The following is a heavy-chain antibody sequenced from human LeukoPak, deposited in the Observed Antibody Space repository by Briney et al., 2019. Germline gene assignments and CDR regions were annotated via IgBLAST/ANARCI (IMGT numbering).Heavy chain of an antibody. CDR3: ARDPPVTSSYYYGMDV. CDR2: IYHSGST. D-gene: IGHD4-17*01. V-gene: IGHV4-38-2*02. CDR1: GYSISSGYY. Sequence: SETLSLTCTVSGYSISSGYYWGGIRPPPEKGREWVGSIYHSGSTYYNPSLKSRVTISVDTSKIQFSLKLSSVTAAETAVYYCARDPPVTSSYYYGMDVWGQGTTVTVSS. J-gene: IGHJ6*02.